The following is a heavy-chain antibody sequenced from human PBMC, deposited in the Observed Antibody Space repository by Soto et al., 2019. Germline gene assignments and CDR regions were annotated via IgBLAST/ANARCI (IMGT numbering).Heavy chain of an antibody. J-gene: IGHJ5*02. CDR1: GFTFSTYD. D-gene: IGHD3-3*01. CDR2: IGTAGDT. V-gene: IGHV3-13*01. Sequence: EVQLVESGGGLVQPGGSLRLSCAASGFTFSTYDMHWVRQGTEKGLEWVSAIGTAGDTYYLDSVKGRFTISRENAKNSLYLQMSSLRAGYTAIYYCVRDGGPWGQGTLVTVSS. CDR3: VRDGGP.